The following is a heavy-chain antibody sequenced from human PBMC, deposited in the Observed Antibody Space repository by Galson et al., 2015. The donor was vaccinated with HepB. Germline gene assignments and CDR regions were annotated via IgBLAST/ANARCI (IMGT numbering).Heavy chain of an antibody. D-gene: IGHD1-1*01. CDR2: IYWDDDK. Sequence: PALVKPTQTLTLTCTFSGFSFSTSGVGVGWIRQPPGKALEWLALIYWDDDKRYSPSLKGRLTITKDTSKNQVVLTMTNMDPVDTATYYGAHRTHWTGFIDYWGQGTLVTVSS. CDR3: AHRTHWTGFIDY. V-gene: IGHV2-5*02. J-gene: IGHJ4*02. CDR1: GFSFSTSGVG.